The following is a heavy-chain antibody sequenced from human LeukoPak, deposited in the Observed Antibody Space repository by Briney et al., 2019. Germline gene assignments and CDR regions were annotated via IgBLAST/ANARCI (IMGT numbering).Heavy chain of an antibody. V-gene: IGHV4-59*01. D-gene: IGHD3-22*01. CDR1: GGSISTYY. Sequence: SETLSLTCTVSGGSISTYYWSWIRQPPGKGLEWIGYIYHIGSTNYNPSLKSRVSISVDTSKNQFSLKLSSVTAADTAVYYCARVVRMYYYDSSDSPDYFDYWGQGTLVTVS. CDR3: ARVVRMYYYDSSDSPDYFDY. CDR2: IYHIGST. J-gene: IGHJ4*02.